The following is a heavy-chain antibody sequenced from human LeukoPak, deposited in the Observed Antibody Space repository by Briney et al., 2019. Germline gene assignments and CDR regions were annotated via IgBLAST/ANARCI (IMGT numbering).Heavy chain of an antibody. CDR2: INPSGGSA. V-gene: IGHV1-46*01. J-gene: IGHJ3*02. D-gene: IGHD5-18*01. Sequence: ASAKVSCKASGYTFTSYYLHWVRQAPGQGLEWMGIINPSGGSARYAQRFQGRVTMTRDTSTSTVYMELSSLRSEDTAVYYCARDQEVHGYIYGAFDIWGQGTMVTVSS. CDR3: ARDQEVHGYIYGAFDI. CDR1: GYTFTSYY.